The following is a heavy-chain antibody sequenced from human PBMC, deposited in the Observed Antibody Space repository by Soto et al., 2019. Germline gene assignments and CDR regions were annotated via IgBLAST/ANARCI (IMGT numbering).Heavy chain of an antibody. CDR1: GCTFSSYA. J-gene: IGHJ4*02. CDR3: ARVNDYGGHLYYFDY. CDR2: IIPIFGTA. Sequence: ASVKVSCKASGCTFSSYAISWVRQAPGQGLEWMGGIIPIFGTANYAQKFQGRVTITADESTSTAYMELSSLRSEDTAVYYCARVNDYGGHLYYFDYWGQGTLVTVSS. V-gene: IGHV1-69*13. D-gene: IGHD4-17*01.